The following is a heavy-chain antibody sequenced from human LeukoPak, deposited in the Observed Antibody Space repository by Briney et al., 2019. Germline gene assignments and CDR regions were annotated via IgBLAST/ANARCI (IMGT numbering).Heavy chain of an antibody. Sequence: GGSLRLSCAASGFTFSSYGMHWVRQAPGKGLEWVAFIRYDGSNKYYADSVKGRFTISRDNSKNTLYLQMNSLRAEDTAVYYCARVGTEPPEYYYYYMDVWGKGTTVTVSS. V-gene: IGHV3-30*02. CDR1: GFTFSSYG. CDR2: IRYDGSNK. J-gene: IGHJ6*03. D-gene: IGHD3/OR15-3a*01. CDR3: ARVGTEPPEYYYYYMDV.